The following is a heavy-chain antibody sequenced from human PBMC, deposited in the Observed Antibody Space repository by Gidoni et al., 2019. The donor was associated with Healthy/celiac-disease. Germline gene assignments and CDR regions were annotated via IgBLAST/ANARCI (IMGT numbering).Heavy chain of an antibody. V-gene: IGHV3-23*01. Sequence: EVQLFESGGGLVQPGGSLRLSCAASAFPFSSYAMSWVRQAPGKGLEWVSAISGSGGSTYYEDSVKGRFTISRDNSKNTLYLQMNSLRAEDTAVYYCASEPKTGTTSDDAFDIWGQGTMVTVSS. J-gene: IGHJ3*02. CDR3: ASEPKTGTTSDDAFDI. CDR1: AFPFSSYA. CDR2: ISGSGGST. D-gene: IGHD1-7*01.